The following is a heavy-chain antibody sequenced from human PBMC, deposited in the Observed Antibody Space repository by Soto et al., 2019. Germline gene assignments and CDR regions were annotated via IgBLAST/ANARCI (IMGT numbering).Heavy chain of an antibody. CDR2: IKPDGSEK. CDR3: VAWGDSSNF. V-gene: IGHV3-7*01. Sequence: AGSLRLSCTASGFTFSAYWMSWIRQAPGKGLEWVAHIKPDGSEKYYVDSVKGRFAISRDNVENSLPLQMNGLRAEDTAVYSRVAWGDSSNFWSRGTLVNVSS. D-gene: IGHD3-22*01. J-gene: IGHJ4*02. CDR1: GFTFSAYW.